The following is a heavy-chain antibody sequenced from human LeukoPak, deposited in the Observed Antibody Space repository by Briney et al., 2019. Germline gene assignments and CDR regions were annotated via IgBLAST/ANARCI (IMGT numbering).Heavy chain of an antibody. Sequence: GSLRLSSVLPGFNFRDAAMTCGCEAPGRRLEWGSLISSSGKNAYYGDSVKGRFTISRDNSDNTLYLHMNSLRVEDTAIYYCARDGGMGAPHWYFDLWGRGTLVTVSS. D-gene: IGHD1-26*01. V-gene: IGHV3-23*01. CDR1: GFNFRDAA. J-gene: IGHJ2*01. CDR3: ARDGGMGAPHWYFDL. CDR2: ISSSGKNA.